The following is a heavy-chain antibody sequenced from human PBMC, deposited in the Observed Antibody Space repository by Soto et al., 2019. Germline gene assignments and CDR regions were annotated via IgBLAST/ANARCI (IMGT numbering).Heavy chain of an antibody. CDR2: ISGKNGNT. CDR1: GYTFISHG. D-gene: IGHD2-15*01. V-gene: IGHV1-18*04. CDR3: ARVSSSIVVVPDYGMDV. Sequence: QVQLVQSGVEVKKPGASVKVSCKASGYTFISHGISWVRQAPGQGLEWMGWISGKNGNTNYAQKLQGRVTLTTDTSMSTAYMELRSLRSDDTAVYYCARVSSSIVVVPDYGMDVWGQGTTVTVSS. J-gene: IGHJ6*02.